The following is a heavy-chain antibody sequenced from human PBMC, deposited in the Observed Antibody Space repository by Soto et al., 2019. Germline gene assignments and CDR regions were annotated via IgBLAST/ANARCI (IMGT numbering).Heavy chain of an antibody. J-gene: IGHJ4*02. CDR1: GYTLTELS. Sequence: ASVKVSCKVSGYTLTELSMHWVRQAPGKGLEWMGGFDPEDGETIYAQKFQGRVTMTEDTSTDTAYMELSSLRSEDTAVYYCATGLLYYDSSGYYAFDYWGQGTPVTSPQ. CDR3: ATGLLYYDSSGYYAFDY. V-gene: IGHV1-24*01. D-gene: IGHD3-22*01. CDR2: FDPEDGET.